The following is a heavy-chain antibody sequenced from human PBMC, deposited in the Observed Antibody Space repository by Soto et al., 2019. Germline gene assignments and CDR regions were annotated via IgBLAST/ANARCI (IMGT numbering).Heavy chain of an antibody. CDR2: IRSKANSYAT. CDR3: TNPQLYYGMDV. CDR1: GFTFSGCA. V-gene: IGHV3-73*02. Sequence: EVQLVESGGGLVQPGGSLKLSCAASGFTFSGCAMHWVRQASGKGLEWVGRIRSKANSYATAYAASVKGRFTISRDDSKNTAYLQMNSLKTEDTAVYYCTNPQLYYGMDVWGQGTTVTVSS. J-gene: IGHJ6*02. D-gene: IGHD5-18*01.